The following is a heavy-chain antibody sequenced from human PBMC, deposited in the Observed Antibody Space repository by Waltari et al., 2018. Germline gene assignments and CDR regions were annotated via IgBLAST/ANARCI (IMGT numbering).Heavy chain of an antibody. V-gene: IGHV4-59*01. CDR2: IYFSGST. CDR1: GASIRTYY. J-gene: IGHJ4*02. CDR3: ARGVDPDY. D-gene: IGHD5-12*01. Sequence: QVQLQESGPGLVKPSETLSLTCTVSGASIRTYYWSWIRQPPGKGLEWIGYIYFSGSTKCIPSLKSRATISLDTSKNQFSLKVRSLSAADTAIYYCARGVDPDYWGQGTLVTVSS.